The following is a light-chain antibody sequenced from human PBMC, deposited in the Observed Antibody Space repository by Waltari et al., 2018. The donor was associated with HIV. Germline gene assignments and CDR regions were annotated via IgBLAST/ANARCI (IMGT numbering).Light chain of an antibody. CDR3: QVWHISTDHGV. J-gene: IGLJ3*02. CDR1: NIGSKG. CDR2: YDS. V-gene: IGLV3-21*04. Sequence: SYVLTQPPSVSVAPGKTASITCEAANIGSKGVHWYQQKPGQAPILVIYYDSDRPAGIPVRFSGSNSGNTATLTISRVEAGDEADYYCQVWHISTDHGVFGAGTKLTVV.